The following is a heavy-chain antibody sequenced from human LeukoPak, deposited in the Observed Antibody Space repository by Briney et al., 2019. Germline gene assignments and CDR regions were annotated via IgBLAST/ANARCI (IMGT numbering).Heavy chain of an antibody. D-gene: IGHD6-19*01. V-gene: IGHV3-48*01. CDR2: ISSSSSTI. Sequence: GGSLRLSCAASGFTFSSYSMNWVRQAPGKGLEWVSYISSSSSTIYYADSVKGRFTISRDNAKNSLYLQMNSLRAEDTAVYYCARSFGSGWYGHFDYWGQGTLVTVSS. J-gene: IGHJ4*02. CDR1: GFTFSSYS. CDR3: ARSFGSGWYGHFDY.